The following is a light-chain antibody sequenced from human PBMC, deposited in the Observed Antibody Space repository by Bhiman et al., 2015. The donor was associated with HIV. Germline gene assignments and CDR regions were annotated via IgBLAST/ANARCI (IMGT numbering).Light chain of an antibody. CDR1: SSNIGAGYD. CDR2: ENT. Sequence: QSVLTQPPSVSGAPGQRVTISCTGSSSNIGAGYDVHWYQQLPGTAPKLLIYENTKRPSGIPDRFSGSKSGTSATLGITGLQTGDEADYYCGTWDRSLSAGGVFGTGTKVTVL. CDR3: GTWDRSLSAGGV. V-gene: IGLV1-51*02. J-gene: IGLJ1*01.